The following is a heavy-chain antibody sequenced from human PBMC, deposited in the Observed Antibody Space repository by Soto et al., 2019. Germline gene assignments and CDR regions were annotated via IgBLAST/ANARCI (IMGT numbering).Heavy chain of an antibody. CDR1: GYTFTDFY. J-gene: IGHJ5*02. D-gene: IGHD1-1*01. Sequence: QEQLVQSGTEVKKPGASVTVSCKSSGYTFTDFYLHWLRQAPGQGLEWVGWINPKTGDTTSSQKFQGRVTMSRDTSVSTAYSDLTSLTSDDTAMYYCATGTNGTTGWYHPWGQGTRVTVSS. CDR2: INPKTGDT. CDR3: ATGTNGTTGWYHP. V-gene: IGHV1-2*02.